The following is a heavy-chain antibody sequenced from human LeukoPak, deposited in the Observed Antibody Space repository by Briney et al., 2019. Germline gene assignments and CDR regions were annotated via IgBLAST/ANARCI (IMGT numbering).Heavy chain of an antibody. CDR2: IYYSGST. J-gene: IGHJ6*03. CDR1: GGSISSSSYY. CDR3: ARVGGVRGWNYDYYYYMDV. Sequence: KPSETLSLTCTVSGGSISSSSYYWGWIRQPPGKGLEWIGSIYYSGSTYYNPSLKSRVTISVDTSKNQFSLKLSSVTAADTAVYYCARVGGVRGWNYDYYYYMDVWGKGTTVTVSS. D-gene: IGHD3-3*01. V-gene: IGHV4-39*07.